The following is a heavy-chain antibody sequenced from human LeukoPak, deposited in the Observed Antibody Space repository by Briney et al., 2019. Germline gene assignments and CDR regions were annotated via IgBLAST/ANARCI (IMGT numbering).Heavy chain of an antibody. V-gene: IGHV4-39*07. CDR1: GGGLSYY. Sequence: PSETLSLTCTVSGGGLSYYWGWIRQPPGKGLEWIGHMYHNGITYYNPSLKSRVTISLDTSKNQFSLNLSSVTAADTAVYYCARVRFFDSSGYYYDFDFWGQGTLVTVSS. CDR3: ARVRFFDSSGYYYDFDF. CDR2: MYHNGIT. J-gene: IGHJ4*02. D-gene: IGHD3-22*01.